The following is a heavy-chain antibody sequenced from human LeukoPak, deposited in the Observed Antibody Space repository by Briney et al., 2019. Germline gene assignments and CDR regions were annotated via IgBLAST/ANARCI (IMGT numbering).Heavy chain of an antibody. CDR3: ARQNYGDYPIDAFDI. CDR2: ISGSGGST. Sequence: SGGSLRLSCAASGFTFSSYAMSWVRQAPGKGLEWVSAISGSGGSTYYADSVKGRFTISRDNSKNTLYLQMNSLRAEDTAVYYCARQNYGDYPIDAFDIWGQGTMVTVSS. J-gene: IGHJ3*02. D-gene: IGHD4-17*01. V-gene: IGHV3-23*01. CDR1: GFTFSSYA.